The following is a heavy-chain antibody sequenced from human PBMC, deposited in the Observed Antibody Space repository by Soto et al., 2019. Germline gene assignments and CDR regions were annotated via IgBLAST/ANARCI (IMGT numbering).Heavy chain of an antibody. CDR2: ISAYNGNT. D-gene: IGHD2-2*01. V-gene: IGHV1-18*01. Sequence: QVQLVQSGAEVKKPGASVKVSCKASGYTFTSYGISWVRQAPGQGLEWMGWISAYNGNTNYAQKRQGRVTMTTDTSTSTAYMELRSLRSDDTAVYYCARDHLVVVPAATGNNWFDPWGQGTLVTVSS. J-gene: IGHJ5*02. CDR1: GYTFTSYG. CDR3: ARDHLVVVPAATGNNWFDP.